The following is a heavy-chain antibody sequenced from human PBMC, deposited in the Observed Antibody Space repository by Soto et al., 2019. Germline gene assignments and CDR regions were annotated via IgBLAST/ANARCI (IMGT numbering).Heavy chain of an antibody. Sequence: EVHLVESGGGLAQPGGSLRLSCAASGFSFSSYRMSWVRQAPGKGLEWISYISSGGASTLYADSVKGRFSISRDDAKNSLYLQMNSLRAEDTAVYYCARAGGLSTVTKFDYWGQGTLVSVSP. CDR3: ARAGGLSTVTKFDY. V-gene: IGHV3-48*01. D-gene: IGHD4-17*01. J-gene: IGHJ4*02. CDR1: GFSFSSYR. CDR2: ISSGGAST.